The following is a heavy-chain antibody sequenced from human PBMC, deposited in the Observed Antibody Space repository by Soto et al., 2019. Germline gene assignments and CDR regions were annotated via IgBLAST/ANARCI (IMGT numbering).Heavy chain of an antibody. CDR3: AKGSRMWTPDY. V-gene: IGHV1-3*01. CDR1: GYTFTDYA. J-gene: IGHJ4*02. Sequence: SVKVSCKASGYTFTDYAIHWVRQAPGQRLEWMGWIAPGNGNTKYSQNFQGRVTITRDTSATTAYMELSSLRSEDTAVYYCAKGSRMWTPDYWGQGTLVTVSS. CDR2: IAPGNGNT. D-gene: IGHD2-21*01.